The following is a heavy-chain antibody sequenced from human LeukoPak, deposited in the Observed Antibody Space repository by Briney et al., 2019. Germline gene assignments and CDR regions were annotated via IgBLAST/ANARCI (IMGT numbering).Heavy chain of an antibody. CDR3: TTLQGTMVRGVIITHFDY. D-gene: IGHD3-10*01. J-gene: IGHJ4*02. CDR1: GFTFSNAW. Sequence: GGSLRLSCAASGFTFSNAWMSWVRQAPGKGLEWVGRIKSKTDGVTTDYAAPVKGRFTISRDDSKNTLYLQMNSLKTEDTAVYYCTTLQGTMVRGVIITHFDYWGQGTLVTVSS. V-gene: IGHV3-15*01. CDR2: IKSKTDGVTT.